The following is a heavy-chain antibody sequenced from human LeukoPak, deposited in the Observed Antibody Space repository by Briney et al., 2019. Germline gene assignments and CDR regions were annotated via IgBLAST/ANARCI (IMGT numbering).Heavy chain of an antibody. D-gene: IGHD2-2*01. CDR1: GGTFSSYA. CDR3: ARGSPKVVPAAPPGSGYYYYYMDV. V-gene: IGHV1-69*05. Sequence: ASMKVSCKASGGTFSSYAISWVRQAPGQGLEWMGGIIPIFGTANYAQKFQGRVTITTDESTSTAYMELSSLRSEDTAVYYCARGSPKVVPAAPPGSGYYYYYMDVWGKGTTVTVSS. CDR2: IIPIFGTA. J-gene: IGHJ6*03.